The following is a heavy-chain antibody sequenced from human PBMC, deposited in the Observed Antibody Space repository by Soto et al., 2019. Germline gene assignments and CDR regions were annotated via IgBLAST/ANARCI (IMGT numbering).Heavy chain of an antibody. CDR1: AFTFSHYA. D-gene: IGHD2-15*01. J-gene: IGHJ4*02. CDR2: ISYDGSNK. Sequence: QVQLVESGGGVVQPGRSLRLSCAASAFTFSHYAMHWVRQTPGKGLEWVAVISYDGSNKHSADSVRGRFTISRDNSKNTLYLQMNTLRPEDTAVYYCAKALRTAATADPHFDYWGQGTLVTVSS. V-gene: IGHV3-30*18. CDR3: AKALRTAATADPHFDY.